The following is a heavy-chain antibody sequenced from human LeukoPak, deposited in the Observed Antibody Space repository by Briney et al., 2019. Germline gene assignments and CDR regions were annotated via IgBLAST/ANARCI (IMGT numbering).Heavy chain of an antibody. V-gene: IGHV4-59*01. CDR3: ARGVDDSSGYYLYYFDY. J-gene: IGHJ4*02. Sequence: SETLSLTCTVSGVSISSYYWSWIRQPPGKGLEWIGYIYYSGSTNYNPSLKSRVTISVDTSKNQFSLKLSSVTAADTAVYYCARGVDDSSGYYLYYFDYWGQGTLVTVSS. CDR2: IYYSGST. D-gene: IGHD3-22*01. CDR1: GVSISSYY.